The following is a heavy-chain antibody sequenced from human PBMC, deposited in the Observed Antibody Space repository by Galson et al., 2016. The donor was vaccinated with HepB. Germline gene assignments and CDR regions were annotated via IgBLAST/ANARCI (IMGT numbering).Heavy chain of an antibody. CDR2: IFSFDAT. J-gene: IGHJ3*02. Sequence: SLRLSCAASGFTVSGKYTSWARLAPGKGLEWVSAIFSFDATFYRDSVKGRFTIFRDTSRNTLYLQMDNLRADDTAIYYCEGFPDPLDIWGLGTMVTVS. CDR1: GFTVSGKY. CDR3: EGFPDPLDI. V-gene: IGHV3-53*01.